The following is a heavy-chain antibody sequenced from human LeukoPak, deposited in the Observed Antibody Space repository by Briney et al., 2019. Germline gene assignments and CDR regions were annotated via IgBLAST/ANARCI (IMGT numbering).Heavy chain of an antibody. Sequence: SETLSLTCTVSGGSISSYYWSWIRQPAGKGLKWIGRIYTSGSTNYNPSLKSRVTMSVDTSKNQFSLKLSSVTAADTAVYYCASHGVHPSRSSIAAGVAPPNYYYYYMDVWGKGTTVTVSS. V-gene: IGHV4-4*07. D-gene: IGHD6-25*01. J-gene: IGHJ6*03. CDR3: ASHGVHPSRSSIAAGVAPPNYYYYYMDV. CDR1: GGSISSYY. CDR2: IYTSGST.